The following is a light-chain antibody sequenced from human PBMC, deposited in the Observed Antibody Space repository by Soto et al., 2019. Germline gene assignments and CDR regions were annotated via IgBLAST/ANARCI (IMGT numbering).Light chain of an antibody. V-gene: IGLV2-14*01. CDR2: DVN. Sequence: QSALTQPASVSGSPGQSITISCTGTSSDVGRYNYVSWYQQHPGKAPKLMIYDVNNRPSGVSNRFSGSKSGNTASLTISGLQAEDEADYFCSSYTSSNTLIFGGGTKLTVL. J-gene: IGLJ2*01. CDR3: SSYTSSNTLI. CDR1: SSDVGRYNY.